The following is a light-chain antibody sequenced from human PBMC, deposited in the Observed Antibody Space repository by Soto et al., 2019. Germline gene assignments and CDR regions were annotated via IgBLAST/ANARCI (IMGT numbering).Light chain of an antibody. CDR2: GDT. V-gene: IGLV1-40*01. Sequence: QSVLTQPPSVSGAPGQRVTISCTGISSDIGSYSFVHWYQQLPGTAPKLLIYGDTNRPSGVPDRFSVSKSGTSASLVITGLQAEDEADYFCQSFDNGVGHWVFGGGTKLTVL. J-gene: IGLJ3*02. CDR1: SSDIGSYSF. CDR3: QSFDNGVGHWV.